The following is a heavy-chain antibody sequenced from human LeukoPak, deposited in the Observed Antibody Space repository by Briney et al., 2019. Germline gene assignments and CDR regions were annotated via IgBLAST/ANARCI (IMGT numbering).Heavy chain of an antibody. CDR3: ARQGIAARLIDY. V-gene: IGHV4-59*08. CDR1: RGSLSSYY. Sequence: SETLCLTCTLSRGSLSSYYSNWIRQPPGKGLEWIGYIYYSGRTNYNPPLKSRVTISVDTSKNQFSLKLSSVTAADADVYYCARQGIAARLIDYWGQGTLVTVSS. CDR2: IYYSGRT. D-gene: IGHD6-6*01. J-gene: IGHJ4*02.